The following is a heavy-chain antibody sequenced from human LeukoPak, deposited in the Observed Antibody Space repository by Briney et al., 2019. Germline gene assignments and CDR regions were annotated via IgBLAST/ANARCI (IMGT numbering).Heavy chain of an antibody. CDR3: AKDLTAMVTYIDY. D-gene: IGHD5-18*01. J-gene: IGHJ4*02. CDR1: GFTFSTYA. V-gene: IGHV3-30*04. CDR2: ISYDGSDK. Sequence: GGSLRLSCAASGFTFSTYALHWIRQAPGRGLEWVAVISYDGSDKWYADSVKGRFTVSRDNSKNTVFLQMNSLRPEDTAVYYCAKDLTAMVTYIDYWGQGTLVTVSS.